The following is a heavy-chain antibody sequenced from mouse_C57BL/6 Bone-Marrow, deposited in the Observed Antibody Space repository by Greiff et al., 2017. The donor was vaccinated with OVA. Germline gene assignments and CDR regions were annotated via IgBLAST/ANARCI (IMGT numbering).Heavy chain of an antibody. V-gene: IGHV6-3*01. Sequence: EVQLVESGGGLVQPGGSMKLSCVASGFTFSNYWMNWVRQSPEQGLEWVAQLRLKSDHSAPHYAESVKGRFTISRDDATSSVYLQMNNLRAEDTGIYYCTLTAVKDYIDYWGQGTTLTVSS. CDR1: GFTFSNYW. CDR3: TLTAVKDYIDY. D-gene: IGHD1-2*01. CDR2: LRLKSDHSAP. J-gene: IGHJ2*01.